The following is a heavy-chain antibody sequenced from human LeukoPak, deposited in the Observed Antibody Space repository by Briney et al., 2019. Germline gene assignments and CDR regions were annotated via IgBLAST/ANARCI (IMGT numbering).Heavy chain of an antibody. CDR1: GFTFDDYA. Sequence: GGSLRLSCAASGFTFDDYAMHWVRQAPGKGLEWVSGISWNSGSIGYADSVKGRFTISRDNAKNSLYLQMNSLRAEDMALYYCAKGGRGYSGYDYYFDYWGQGTLVTVSS. CDR3: AKGGRGYSGYDYYFDY. D-gene: IGHD5-12*01. CDR2: ISWNSGSI. V-gene: IGHV3-9*03. J-gene: IGHJ4*02.